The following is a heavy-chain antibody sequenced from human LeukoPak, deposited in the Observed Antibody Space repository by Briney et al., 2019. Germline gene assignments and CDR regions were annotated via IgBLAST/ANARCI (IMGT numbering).Heavy chain of an antibody. CDR2: ISGSGGST. D-gene: IGHD3-10*01. CDR3: AQAGITMVRGAPDY. J-gene: IGHJ4*02. Sequence: GGSLRLSCAASGFTFSSYAMSWVRQAPGKGLEWVSAISGSGGSTYYADSVKGRFTISRDNSKNTLYPQMNSLRAEDTAVYYCAQAGITMVRGAPDYWGQGTLVTVSS. CDR1: GFTFSSYA. V-gene: IGHV3-23*01.